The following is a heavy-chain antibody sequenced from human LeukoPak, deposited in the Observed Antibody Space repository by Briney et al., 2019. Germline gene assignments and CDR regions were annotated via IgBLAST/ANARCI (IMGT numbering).Heavy chain of an antibody. CDR1: GFTVSSNY. Sequence: GGSLRLSCAASGFTVSSNYMSCVRQAPGKGLEWVSIIYSGGSTYYTDSVRGRFIISRDISKNTLYLQMNSLRAEDTAVYYCARDSSSWYKQWLSNGMDVWGQGTTVTVSS. J-gene: IGHJ6*02. CDR2: IYSGGST. CDR3: ARDSSSWYKQWLSNGMDV. V-gene: IGHV3-66*01. D-gene: IGHD6-13*01.